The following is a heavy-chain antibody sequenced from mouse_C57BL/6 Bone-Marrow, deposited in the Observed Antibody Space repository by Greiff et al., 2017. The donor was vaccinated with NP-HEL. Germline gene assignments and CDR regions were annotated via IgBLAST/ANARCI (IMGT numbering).Heavy chain of an antibody. CDR1: GYTFTSYG. J-gene: IGHJ2*01. V-gene: IGHV1-81*01. CDR2: IYPRSGTT. CDR3: ALYLDY. Sequence: QVHVKQSGAELARPGASVKLSCTASGYTFTSYGISWVQQRTGQGLEWIGEIYPRSGTTYYNEKFKGQVTLTADKSSSTPYMELRSLTSEDSAVYFCALYLDYWGQGTTLTVSS.